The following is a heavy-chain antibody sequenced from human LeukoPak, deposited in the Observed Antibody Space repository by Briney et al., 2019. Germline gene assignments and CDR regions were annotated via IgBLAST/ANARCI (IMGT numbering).Heavy chain of an antibody. CDR3: AKEPLYYYYYYGMDV. CDR1: GFTFSSYG. J-gene: IGHJ6*02. Sequence: GGSLRLSCAASGFTFSSYGMHWVRQAPGKGLEWVAVISYDGSNKYYADSVKGRFTISRDNSKNTLYPQMNSLRAEDTAVYYCAKEPLYYYYYYGMDVWGQGTTVTVSS. CDR2: ISYDGSNK. V-gene: IGHV3-30*18.